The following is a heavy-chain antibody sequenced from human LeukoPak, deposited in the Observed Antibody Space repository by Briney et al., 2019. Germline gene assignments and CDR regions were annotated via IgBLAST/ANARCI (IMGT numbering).Heavy chain of an antibody. CDR2: ITWNSNSI. CDR1: GFTFDDYA. J-gene: IGHJ4*02. CDR3: AKARDGYNYRYFDY. D-gene: IGHD5-24*01. V-gene: IGHV3-9*01. Sequence: PGGSLRLSCAASGFTFDDYAMHWVRQAPGKGLEWVSGITWNSNSIGYADSVKGRFTISRDNAKNSLYLQMNSLRAEDTALYYCAKARDGYNYRYFDYWGQGTLVTVSS.